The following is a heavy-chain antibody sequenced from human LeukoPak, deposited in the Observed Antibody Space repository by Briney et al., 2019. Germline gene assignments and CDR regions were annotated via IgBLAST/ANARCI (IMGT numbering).Heavy chain of an antibody. CDR2: INTDGSST. J-gene: IGHJ3*01. Sequence: PGGSLRLSCAASGFTFSNYWMHWVRQAPGKGLVWVSRINTDGSSTDYADSVKGRFTISRDNAKNTLYLQVDSLRADDTAVYYCAGGVGSNDAFDVWGQGTMVTVSS. V-gene: IGHV3-74*01. CDR1: GFTFSNYW. D-gene: IGHD3-16*01. CDR3: AGGVGSNDAFDV.